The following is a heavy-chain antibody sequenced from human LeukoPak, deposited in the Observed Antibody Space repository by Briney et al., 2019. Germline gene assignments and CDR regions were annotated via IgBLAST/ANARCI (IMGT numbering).Heavy chain of an antibody. CDR1: GGSISSYY. CDR3: ARAGGIIVPAAFDY. D-gene: IGHD2-2*01. V-gene: IGHV4-59*01. CDR2: IYYSGST. J-gene: IGHJ4*02. Sequence: PSETLSLTCTVSGGSISSYYWSWIRQPPGKGLEWIGYIYYSGSTNYNPSLKSRVTISVDTSKNQFSLKLSSVTAADTAVYYCARAGGIIVPAAFDYWGQGTLVTVSS.